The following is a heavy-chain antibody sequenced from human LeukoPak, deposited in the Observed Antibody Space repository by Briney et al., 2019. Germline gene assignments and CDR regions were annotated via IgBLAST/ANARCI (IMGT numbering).Heavy chain of an antibody. CDR3: AKAPGHILTGYLSFDY. V-gene: IGHV3-23*01. CDR2: ISGSGGST. Sequence: GGSLRLSCAASGFTFSSYTMSWVRQAPGKGLEWVSAISGSGGSTYYADSVKGRFTISRDNAKNSLYLQMNSLRAEDTALYYCAKAPGHILTGYLSFDYWGQGTLVTVSS. CDR1: GFTFSSYT. D-gene: IGHD3-9*01. J-gene: IGHJ4*02.